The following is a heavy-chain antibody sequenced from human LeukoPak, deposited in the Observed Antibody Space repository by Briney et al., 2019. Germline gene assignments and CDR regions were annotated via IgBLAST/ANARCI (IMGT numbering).Heavy chain of an antibody. CDR1: GGSISSYY. CDR3: ARVRDGYTYRTLYWYFDL. CDR2: IYYSGST. V-gene: IGHV4-59*01. Sequence: SETLSLTCTVSGGSISSYYWSWIRQPPGKGLEWIWYIYYSGSTNYNPSLESRVTISLDTSKTPFSLTLTSVPAADTAVYYCARVRDGYTYRTLYWYFDLWGRGTLVTLS. J-gene: IGHJ2*01. D-gene: IGHD5-24*01.